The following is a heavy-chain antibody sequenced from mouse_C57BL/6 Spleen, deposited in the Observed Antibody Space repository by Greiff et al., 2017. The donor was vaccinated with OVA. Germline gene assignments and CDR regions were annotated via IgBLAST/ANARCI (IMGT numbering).Heavy chain of an antibody. CDR3: ARYSNYGGGLDY. Sequence: EVKLMESGGGLVQPGGSLSLSCAASGFTFTDYYMSWVRQPPGKALEWLGFIRNKANGYTTEYSASVKGRFTISRDNSQSILYLQMNALRAEDSATYYCARYSNYGGGLDYWGQGTTLTVSS. V-gene: IGHV7-3*01. CDR1: GFTFTDYY. D-gene: IGHD2-1*01. J-gene: IGHJ2*01. CDR2: IRNKANGYTT.